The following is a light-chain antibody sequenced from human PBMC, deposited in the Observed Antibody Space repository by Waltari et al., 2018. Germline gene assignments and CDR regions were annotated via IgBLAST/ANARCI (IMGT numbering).Light chain of an antibody. CDR3: HQRSDWPYT. CDR2: HVS. CDR1: QSVSSY. Sequence: EVVMTQSPATLSLSPGERATLSCRASQSVSSYLGWYQQKPGQAPRLLIYHVSNRATGIPARFSGSGSGTDFTLPISSLEPEDFAVYYCHQRSDWPYTFGQGTKLEIK. V-gene: IGKV3-11*01. J-gene: IGKJ2*01.